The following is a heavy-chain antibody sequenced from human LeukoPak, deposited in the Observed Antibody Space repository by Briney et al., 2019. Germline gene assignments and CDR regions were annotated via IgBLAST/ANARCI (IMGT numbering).Heavy chain of an antibody. CDR1: GFTFSSYS. Sequence: GGSQRLSCAASGFTFSSYSMNWVRQAPGKGLEWVSYISSSSSTIYYADPVKGRFTISRDNAKNSLYLQMNSLRDEDTAVYYCARDRHSSGWYVDAFDSWGQGTIVTVSS. V-gene: IGHV3-48*02. CDR2: ISSSSSTI. D-gene: IGHD6-19*01. CDR3: ARDRHSSGWYVDAFDS. J-gene: IGHJ3*02.